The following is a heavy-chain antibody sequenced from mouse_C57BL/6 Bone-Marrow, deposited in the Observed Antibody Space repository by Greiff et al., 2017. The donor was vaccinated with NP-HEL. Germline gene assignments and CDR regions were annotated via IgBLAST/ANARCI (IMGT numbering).Heavy chain of an antibody. CDR1: GYAFSSSW. CDR3: ARSAYYYGSSYYFDY. CDR2: IYPGDGDT. Sequence: QVQLQQSGPELVKPGASVKISCKASGYAFSSSWMNWVKQRPGKGLEWIGRIYPGDGDTNYNGQFKGKATLTADKSSSTAYMQLSSLTSEDSAVYFCARSAYYYGSSYYFDYWGQGTTLTVSS. V-gene: IGHV1-82*01. J-gene: IGHJ2*01. D-gene: IGHD1-1*01.